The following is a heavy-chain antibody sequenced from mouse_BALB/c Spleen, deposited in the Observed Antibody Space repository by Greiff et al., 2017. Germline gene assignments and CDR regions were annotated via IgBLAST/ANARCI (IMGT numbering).Heavy chain of an antibody. CDR2: ISSGGST. D-gene: IGHD2-4*01. V-gene: IGHV5-6-5*01. Sequence: EVQLMESGGGLVKPGGSLKLSCAASGFTFSSYAMPWVRQPPEKRLEWVASISSGGSTYYPDSVKGRFTISRDNARNILYLQMSSLRSEDTAMYYCARGKIRGAMDYWGQGTSVTVSS. CDR1: GFTFSSYA. J-gene: IGHJ4*01. CDR3: ARGKIRGAMDY.